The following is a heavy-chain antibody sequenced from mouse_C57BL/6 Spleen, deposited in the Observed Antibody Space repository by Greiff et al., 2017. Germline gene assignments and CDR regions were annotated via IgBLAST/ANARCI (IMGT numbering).Heavy chain of an antibody. CDR1: GYTFTSYW. Sequence: VQLQQPGAELVRPGTSVKLSCKASGYTFTSYWMHWVKQRPGQGLEWIGVIDPSDSYTNYNQKFKGKATLTVDTSSSTAYMQLSSLTSEDSAVYYCARVDYDPYFDYWGQGTTLTVSS. D-gene: IGHD2-4*01. CDR3: ARVDYDPYFDY. J-gene: IGHJ2*01. V-gene: IGHV1-59*01. CDR2: IDPSDSYT.